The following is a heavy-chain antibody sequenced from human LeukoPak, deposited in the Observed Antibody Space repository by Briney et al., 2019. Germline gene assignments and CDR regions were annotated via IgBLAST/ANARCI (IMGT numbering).Heavy chain of an antibody. V-gene: IGHV4-34*01. CDR3: ATRDSSGWYVDY. CDR1: GGSFSGYY. Sequence: PSETLSLTCAVYGGSFSGYYWSWIRQPPGKELEWIGEINHSGSTNYNPSLKSRVTISVDTSKNQFSLKLSSVTAADTAVYYCATRDSSGWYVDYWGQGTLVTVSS. J-gene: IGHJ4*02. D-gene: IGHD6-19*01. CDR2: INHSGST.